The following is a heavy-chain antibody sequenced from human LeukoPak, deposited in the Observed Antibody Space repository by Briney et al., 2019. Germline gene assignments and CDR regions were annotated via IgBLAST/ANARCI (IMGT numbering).Heavy chain of an antibody. CDR2: INPDSGGT. J-gene: IGHJ5*02. D-gene: IGHD3-16*02. V-gene: IGHV1-2*02. Sequence: ASVKVSCKASGYIFTHNYIHWVRQAPGQRPEWMGWINPDSGGTKYAQKFQGRVSMTRDTSITTAYMELSRLRSDDTAVYYCARDSSVIRGWFDPWGQGTLVTVSS. CDR3: ARDSSVIRGWFDP. CDR1: GYIFTHNY.